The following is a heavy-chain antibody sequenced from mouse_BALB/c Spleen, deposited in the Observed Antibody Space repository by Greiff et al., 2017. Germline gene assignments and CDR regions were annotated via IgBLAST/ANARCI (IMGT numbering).Heavy chain of an antibody. CDR1: GYTFTSYW. CDR3: ARAYGNYFDY. J-gene: IGHJ2*01. V-gene: IGHV1-7*01. CDR2: INPSTGYT. D-gene: IGHD1-1*01. Sequence: VQLVESGAELAKPGASVKMSCKASGYTFTSYWMHWVKQRPGQGLEWIGYINPSTGYTEYNQKFKDKATLTADKSSSTAYMQLSSLTSEDSAVYYCARAYGNYFDYWGQGTTLTVSS.